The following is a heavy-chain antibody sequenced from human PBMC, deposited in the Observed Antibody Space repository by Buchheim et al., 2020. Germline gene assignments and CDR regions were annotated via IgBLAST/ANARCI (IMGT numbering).Heavy chain of an antibody. J-gene: IGHJ5*02. CDR1: GYSFTSYW. CDR2: IDPSDSYT. Sequence: EVQLVQSGAEVKKPGESLRISCKGSGYSFTSYWISWVRQMPGKGLEWMGRIDPSDSYTNYSPSFQGHVTISADKSISTAYPQCSSLKASDTAMYYCARGGGICTNGVCYEYNWFDPWGQGTL. CDR3: ARGGGICTNGVCYEYNWFDP. D-gene: IGHD2-8*01. V-gene: IGHV5-10-1*03.